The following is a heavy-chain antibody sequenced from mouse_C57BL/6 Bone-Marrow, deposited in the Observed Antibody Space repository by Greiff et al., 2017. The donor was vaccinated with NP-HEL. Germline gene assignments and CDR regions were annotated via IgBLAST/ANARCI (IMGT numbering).Heavy chain of an antibody. V-gene: IGHV14-4*01. J-gene: IGHJ4*01. D-gene: IGHD2-3*01. CDR2: IDPENGDT. CDR1: GFNIKDDY. CDR3: ARSDGYPYAMDY. Sequence: VQLQQSGAELVRPGASVKLSCTASGFNIKDDYMHWVKQRPEQGLEWIGWIDPENGDTEYASKFQGKATITADTSSNTAYLQLSSLTSEDTAVYYCARSDGYPYAMDYWGQGTSVTVSS.